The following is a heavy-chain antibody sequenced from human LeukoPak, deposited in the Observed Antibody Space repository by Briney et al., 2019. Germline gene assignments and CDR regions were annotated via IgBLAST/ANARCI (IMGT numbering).Heavy chain of an antibody. J-gene: IGHJ4*02. CDR3: ASSSWSTPFDY. CDR2: IYHSGST. CDR1: GGSISSDGYY. Sequence: SETLSLTCTVSGGSISSDGYYWSWIRQPPGKGLEWIGYIYHSGSTYYNPSLKSRVTISVDRSKNQFSLKLSSVTAADTAVYYCASSSWSTPFDYWGQGTLVTVSS. D-gene: IGHD6-13*01. V-gene: IGHV4-30-2*01.